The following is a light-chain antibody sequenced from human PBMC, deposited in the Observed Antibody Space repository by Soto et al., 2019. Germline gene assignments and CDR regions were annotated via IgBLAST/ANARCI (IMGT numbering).Light chain of an antibody. CDR1: SSDIGAYKY. V-gene: IGLV2-14*01. J-gene: IGLJ1*01. Sequence: QSALTQPASVSGSPGQSITISCTGTSSDIGAYKYVSWYQQHPGKAPKLILYEVSNRPSGVSNRFSGFKSGNTASLTITGLQAEDEADYDCNSYTSSSALYVVGTGTKLTVL. CDR3: NSYTSSSALYV. CDR2: EVS.